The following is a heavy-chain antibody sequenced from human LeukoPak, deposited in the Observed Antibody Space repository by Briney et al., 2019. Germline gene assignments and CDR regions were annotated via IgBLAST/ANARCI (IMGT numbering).Heavy chain of an antibody. D-gene: IGHD2-2*02. Sequence: PAGGSLRLSCAASAFTFDDYGMGWVRQAPGKGLEWVTGFNWNGVRKGYAESAKARFTSSRDHAKNSLNIQMRSWRVEATALYSCKGYCGSSSCYSDMDVWGEGTTVTASS. CDR3: KGYCGSSSCYSDMDV. V-gene: IGHV3-20*04. CDR2: FNWNGVRK. J-gene: IGHJ6*01. CDR1: AFTFDDYG.